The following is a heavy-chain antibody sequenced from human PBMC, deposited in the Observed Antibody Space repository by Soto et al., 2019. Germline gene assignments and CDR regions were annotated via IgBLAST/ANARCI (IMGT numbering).Heavy chain of an antibody. CDR1: GFTFSSYW. V-gene: IGHV3-74*01. D-gene: IGHD3-10*01. J-gene: IGHJ6*02. Sequence: GGSLRLSCAASGFTFSSYWMHWVRQAPGKGLVWASRINSDGSSTSYADSVKGRFTISRDNAKNTLYLQMNSLRAEDTAGYYCARDSTSMVRGVIHYYYYYAMDVWRQGTTDTVSS. CDR3: ARDSTSMVRGVIHYYYYYAMDV. CDR2: INSDGSST.